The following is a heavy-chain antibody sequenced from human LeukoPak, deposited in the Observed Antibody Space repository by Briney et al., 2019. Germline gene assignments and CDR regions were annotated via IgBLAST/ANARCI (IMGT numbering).Heavy chain of an antibody. V-gene: IGHV3-73*01. Sequence: PGGSLRLPCAASGFTFSGSAMHWVRQASGKGLEWVGRIRSKANSYATAYAASVKGRFTISRDDSKNTAYLQMNSLKTEDTAVYYCTRDPSIAAAGKVGYFQHWGQGTLVTVSS. J-gene: IGHJ1*01. CDR2: IRSKANSYAT. D-gene: IGHD6-13*01. CDR3: TRDPSIAAAGKVGYFQH. CDR1: GFTFSGSA.